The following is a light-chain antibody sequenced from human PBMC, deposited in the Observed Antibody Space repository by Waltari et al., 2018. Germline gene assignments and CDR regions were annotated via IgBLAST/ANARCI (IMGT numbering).Light chain of an antibody. Sequence: QLVLTQSPSASASLGASVKLTCTLSSGHSTNIIAWLQQQPEKGPRYLMNINSAGSHNKGVGIPDRFSGSSSGAGRYLTISSLQSEDEADYYCPTGGHGTWVFGGGTRLTVL. J-gene: IGLJ3*02. CDR2: INSAGSH. CDR3: PTGGHGTWV. V-gene: IGLV4-69*01. CDR1: SGHSTNI.